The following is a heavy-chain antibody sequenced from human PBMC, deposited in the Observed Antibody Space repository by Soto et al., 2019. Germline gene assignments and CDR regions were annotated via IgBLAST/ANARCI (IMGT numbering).Heavy chain of an antibody. V-gene: IGHV3-23*01. J-gene: IGHJ4*02. D-gene: IGHD3-16*02. Sequence: HGGCVRHTCAASGFAYSSYAMSWVRQAPGKGLEWVSAISGSGGSTYYADSVKGRFTISRDNSKNTLYLQMNSLRAEDTAVYYCAKDLGYYDYVWGSYRYPPGFDYWGQGTLVTVSS. CDR2: ISGSGGST. CDR3: AKDLGYYDYVWGSYRYPPGFDY. CDR1: GFAYSSYA.